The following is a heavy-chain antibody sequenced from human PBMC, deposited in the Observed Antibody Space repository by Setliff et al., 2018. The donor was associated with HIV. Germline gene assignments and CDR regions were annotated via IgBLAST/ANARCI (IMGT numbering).Heavy chain of an antibody. CDR1: GFTFSSYS. Sequence: PGGSLRLSCAASGFTFSSYSMNWVRQAPGKGLEWVSSISSSSSYIYYADSVKGRFTISRDNAKNSLYLQMNSLRAEDTALYYCAREPHDSSGYYWFDPWGQGTLVTVSS. V-gene: IGHV3-21*04. D-gene: IGHD3-22*01. CDR2: ISSSSSYI. CDR3: AREPHDSSGYYWFDP. J-gene: IGHJ5*02.